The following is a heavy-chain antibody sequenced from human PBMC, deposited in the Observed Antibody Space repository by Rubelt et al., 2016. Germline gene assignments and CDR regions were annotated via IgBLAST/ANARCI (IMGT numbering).Heavy chain of an antibody. CDR3: ARDGSEWSRDY. J-gene: IGHJ4*02. V-gene: IGHV3-23*01. CDR2: VSGGGGRT. Sequence: QAPGRGLEWVSAVSGGGGRTYYPDSVRGRFTISRDNTRNSLFLQMNSLRADDTAIYYCARDGSEWSRDYWGQGTLVTVSS. D-gene: IGHD3-3*01.